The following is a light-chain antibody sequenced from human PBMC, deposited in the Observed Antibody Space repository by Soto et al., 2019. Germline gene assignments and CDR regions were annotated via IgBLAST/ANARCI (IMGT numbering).Light chain of an antibody. J-gene: IGKJ2*01. CDR1: QGISSY. CDR3: QQYYSYHRT. Sequence: AIRMTQSPSSLSASTGDRVTITCRASQGISSYLAWYQQKPGKAPKLLIYAASTLQSGVPSRFSGSGSGTDFTLTLSCLQSEDFSTYYCQQYYSYHRTFGQGTKVEIK. CDR2: AAS. V-gene: IGKV1-8*01.